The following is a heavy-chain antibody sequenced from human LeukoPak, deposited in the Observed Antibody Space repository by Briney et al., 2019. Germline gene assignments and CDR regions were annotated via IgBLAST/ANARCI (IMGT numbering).Heavy chain of an antibody. D-gene: IGHD6-19*01. CDR3: ARRKAVAGPTYYFDY. V-gene: IGHV3-23*01. Sequence: GGSLRLSCAASGFIIGNYAMSWVRQAPGKGLEWVSAISVSGGNTYYADSVKGRFTISRDNSKNTLYLQMNSLRAEDTAVYYCARRKAVAGPTYYFDYWGQGTLVTVSS. CDR2: ISVSGGNT. J-gene: IGHJ4*02. CDR1: GFIIGNYA.